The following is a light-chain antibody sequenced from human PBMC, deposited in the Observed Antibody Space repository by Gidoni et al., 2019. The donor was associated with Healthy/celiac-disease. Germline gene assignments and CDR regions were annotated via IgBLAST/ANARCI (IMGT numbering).Light chain of an antibody. CDR2: KAS. V-gene: IGKV1-5*03. CDR1: QSISNW. Sequence: DIQMTQSPSTLSASVGDRVTITCRASQSISNWLAWYQQKPGKAPKLLIYKASSLESGVPSRFSGGGSGTEFTPTISSLQPDDFATYYCQPYNSFPYTFGQGTKLEIK. CDR3: QPYNSFPYT. J-gene: IGKJ2*01.